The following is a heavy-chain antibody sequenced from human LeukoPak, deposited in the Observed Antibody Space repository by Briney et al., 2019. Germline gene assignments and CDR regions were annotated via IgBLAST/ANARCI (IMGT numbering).Heavy chain of an antibody. CDR2: INHSGGT. J-gene: IGHJ4*02. CDR1: GGSFSGYY. D-gene: IGHD3-10*01. V-gene: IGHV4-34*01. Sequence: SETLSLTCAVYGGSFSGYYWNWIRQPPGKGLEWIGEINHSGGTNYNPSLKSRVTISVDTSKKQFSLKLSSVTAADTAVYYCARGVDYYGVWGQGTLVTVSS. CDR3: ARGVDYYGV.